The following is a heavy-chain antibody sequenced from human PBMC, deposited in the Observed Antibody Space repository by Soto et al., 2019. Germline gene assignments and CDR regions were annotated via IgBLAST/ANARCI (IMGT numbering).Heavy chain of an antibody. CDR3: ARGSGYSSSWPLYYYYYYGMDV. Sequence: ASVKVSCKASGYTFTSYYMHWVRQASGQGLEWMGIINPSGGSTSYAQKFQGRVTMTRDTSTSTVYMELSSLRSEDTAVYYCARGSGYSSSWPLYYYYYYGMDVWGQGTTVTVSS. CDR1: GYTFTSYY. CDR2: INPSGGST. J-gene: IGHJ6*02. D-gene: IGHD6-13*01. V-gene: IGHV1-46*01.